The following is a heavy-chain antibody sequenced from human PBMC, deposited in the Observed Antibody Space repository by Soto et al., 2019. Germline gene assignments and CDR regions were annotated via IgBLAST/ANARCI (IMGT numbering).Heavy chain of an antibody. CDR2: IWYDGSNK. V-gene: IGHV3-33*01. CDR1: GFIFSSYG. D-gene: IGHD2-2*01. J-gene: IGHJ4*02. CDR3: TRDSDTVAAME. Sequence: QVRLVESGGGVVQPGRSLRLSCAASGFIFSSYGMHWVRQAPGKGLEWVAHIWYDGSNKYYGASLKGRVTISRDNSKSTLFLQIHSLTAEDTAVYYCTRDSDTVAAMEWGQGTLVTVSS.